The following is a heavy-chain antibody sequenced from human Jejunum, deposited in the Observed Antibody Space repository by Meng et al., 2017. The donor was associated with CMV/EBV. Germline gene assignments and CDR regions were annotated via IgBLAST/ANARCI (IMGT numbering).Heavy chain of an antibody. CDR3: ARGLSTSSSGY. D-gene: IGHD6-6*01. CDR2: IYNNGIT. V-gene: IGHV4-39*07. Sequence: QLKQSGPGLVNPAETLFLTCTVSGGSMSGSSYQWVSIRQPPGKGLEWIVTIYNNGITSYNPSLKSRVTISVDTSKNQFSLNLSSVTAADTAFYYCARGLSTSSSGYWGQGTLVTVSS. J-gene: IGHJ4*02. CDR1: GGSMSGSSYQ.